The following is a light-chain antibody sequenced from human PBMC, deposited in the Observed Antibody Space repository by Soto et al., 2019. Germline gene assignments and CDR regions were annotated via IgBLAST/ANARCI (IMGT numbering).Light chain of an antibody. Sequence: EIVLTQSPGTLSLSPGERATLSCRASQTVTSSYLAWYQQRPGQAPRLLIQAASTRATGIPDRFSGSGSGTDFTLTISRLEPEDFAVYYFQQYGGSPGMYTFGQGTKLEI. CDR2: AAS. V-gene: IGKV3-20*01. J-gene: IGKJ2*01. CDR3: QQYGGSPGMYT. CDR1: QTVTSSY.